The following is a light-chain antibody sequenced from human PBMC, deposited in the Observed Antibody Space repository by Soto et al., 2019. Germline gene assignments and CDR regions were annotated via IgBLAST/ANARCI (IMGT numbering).Light chain of an antibody. J-gene: IGLJ2*01. CDR3: SSYTSSSTVI. V-gene: IGLV2-14*01. CDR1: SSDIGGYNY. CDR2: DVR. Sequence: QSALTQPASMSGSPGQSITISCTGTSSDIGGYNYISWYQQLPGKAPKFIIYDVRNRPSGVSNRFSGSRSGNTASLTISGLQAEDEADYYCSSYTSSSTVIFGGGTQLTGL.